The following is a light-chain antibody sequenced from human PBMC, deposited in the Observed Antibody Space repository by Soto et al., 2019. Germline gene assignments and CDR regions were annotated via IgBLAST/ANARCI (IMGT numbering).Light chain of an antibody. CDR2: GAS. V-gene: IGKV3-11*01. CDR3: QQRSSWPLT. Sequence: EIVLTQSPATLSFSPGERATLSCRASERLSSVYLAWYQQRPGQPPRLLIYGASNRATGIPARFSGSGSGTDFTLTISSLEPEDFAVYFCQQRSSWPLTFGGGTKVDIK. CDR1: ERLSSVY. J-gene: IGKJ4*02.